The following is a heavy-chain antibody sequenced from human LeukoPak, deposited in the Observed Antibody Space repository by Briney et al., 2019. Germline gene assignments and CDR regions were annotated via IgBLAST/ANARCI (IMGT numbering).Heavy chain of an antibody. D-gene: IGHD3-16*01. CDR2: ISGSGGST. Sequence: GGSLRLSCAASGFTFSSYGMSWVRQAPGKGLEWVSAISGSGGSTYYADSVKGRFTISRDNAKNSLYLQMNSLRAEDTAVYYCARVRYRLAETYIDYWGQGTLVTVSS. CDR3: ARVRYRLAETYIDY. CDR1: GFTFSSYG. J-gene: IGHJ4*02. V-gene: IGHV3-23*01.